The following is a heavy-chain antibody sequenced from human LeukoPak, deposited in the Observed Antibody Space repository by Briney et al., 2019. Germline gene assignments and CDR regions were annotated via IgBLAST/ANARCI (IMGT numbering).Heavy chain of an antibody. J-gene: IGHJ1*01. CDR3: ARGYSSGWFEYFQH. Sequence: SETLSLTCAVYGGSFSGYYWSWIRQPPGKGLEWIGEINHSGSTNYNPSLKSRVTISVDTSKNQFSLKLSSVTAADTAVYYCARGYSSGWFEYFQHWGQGTLVTVSS. CDR2: INHSGST. CDR1: GGSFSGYY. V-gene: IGHV4-34*01. D-gene: IGHD6-19*01.